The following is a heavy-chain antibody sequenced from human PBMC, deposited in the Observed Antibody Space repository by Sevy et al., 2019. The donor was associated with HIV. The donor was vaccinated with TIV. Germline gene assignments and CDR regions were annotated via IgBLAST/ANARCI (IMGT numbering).Heavy chain of an antibody. CDR1: GYTFSSYA. CDR3: ARDLYDDSSAYSDY. V-gene: IGHV7-4-1*02. D-gene: IGHD3-22*01. CDR2: INTNTGNP. Sequence: ASVKVSCKASGYTFSSYAMNWVRQAPGQGLEWMGWINTNTGNPTYAQGFTGRFVFSLDTSVSTAYLQISSLKAEDTAVYYCARDLYDDSSAYSDYWGQGTLVTVSS. J-gene: IGHJ4*02.